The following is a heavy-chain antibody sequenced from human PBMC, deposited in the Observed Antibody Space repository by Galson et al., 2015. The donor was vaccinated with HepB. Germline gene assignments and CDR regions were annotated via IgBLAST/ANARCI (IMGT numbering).Heavy chain of an antibody. V-gene: IGHV3-33*01. CDR3: ARDPGYSSGWFDY. CDR1: GFTFSSYG. CDR2: IWYDGSNK. D-gene: IGHD6-19*01. J-gene: IGHJ4*02. Sequence: SLRLSCAASGFTFSSYGMHWVRQAPGKGLEWVAVIWYDGSNKYYADSVKGRFTISRDNSKNTLYLQMNSLRAEDTAVYYCARDPGYSSGWFDYWGQGTLVTVSS.